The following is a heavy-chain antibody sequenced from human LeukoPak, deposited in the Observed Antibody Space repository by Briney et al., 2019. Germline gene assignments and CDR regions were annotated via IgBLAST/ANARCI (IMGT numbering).Heavy chain of an antibody. V-gene: IGHV4-30-2*01. D-gene: IGHD2-2*01. Sequence: SETLSLTCTVSGGSISSGGYYWSWIRQPPGKGLEWIGYIYHSGSTYYNPSLKSRVTISVDRSKNQFSLKLSSVTAADTAVFYCARYCSSSTSCYDAGFGYWGQGTLVTVSS. J-gene: IGHJ4*02. CDR2: IYHSGST. CDR3: ARYCSSSTSCYDAGFGY. CDR1: GGSISSGGYY.